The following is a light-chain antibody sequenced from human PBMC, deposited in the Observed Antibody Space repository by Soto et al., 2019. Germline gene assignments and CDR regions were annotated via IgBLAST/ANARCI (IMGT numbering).Light chain of an antibody. CDR3: QQYNTYPRS. CDR2: KAS. V-gene: IGKV1-5*03. Sequence: DIQMTQSPSTLSASVGDRVTITCRASQSISTWLAWYQQKPGKAPKLLIYKASNLEGGVPSRFSGSGSGTEFTITINSLQPDDFAPYYCQQYNTYPRSFGGGTTLEIK. J-gene: IGKJ4*01. CDR1: QSISTW.